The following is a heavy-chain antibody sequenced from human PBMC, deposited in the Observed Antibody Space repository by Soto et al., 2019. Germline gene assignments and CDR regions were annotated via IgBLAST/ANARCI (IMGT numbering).Heavy chain of an antibody. D-gene: IGHD2-2*02. J-gene: IGHJ5*02. Sequence: PSETLSLTCTVSGGSISSGGYYWSWIRPHPGKGLEWIGYIYYSGSTYYNPSLKSRVTISVDTSKNQFSLKLSSVTAADTAVYYCARVVPAAIGRYWFDPWGQGTLVTVSS. CDR2: IYYSGST. CDR3: ARVVPAAIGRYWFDP. CDR1: GGSISSGGYY. V-gene: IGHV4-31*03.